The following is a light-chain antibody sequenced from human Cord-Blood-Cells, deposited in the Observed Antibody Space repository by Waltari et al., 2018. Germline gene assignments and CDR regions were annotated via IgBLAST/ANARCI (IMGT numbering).Light chain of an antibody. Sequence: SYALTPPPSVSVSPGQTASIPCSGDKLGDKYACWYQQKPGQAPVLVLYQDSKRPSGIPERFSGSNSGNTATLTISGTQAMDEADYYCQAWDSSTVVFGGGTKLTVL. V-gene: IGLV3-1*01. J-gene: IGLJ2*01. CDR1: KLGDKY. CDR3: QAWDSSTVV. CDR2: QDS.